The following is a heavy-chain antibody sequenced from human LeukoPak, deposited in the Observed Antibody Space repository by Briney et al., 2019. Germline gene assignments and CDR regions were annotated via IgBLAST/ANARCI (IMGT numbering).Heavy chain of an antibody. Sequence: PGGSLRLSCAASGFTFSSYWMSWVRQAPGRGLEWVSSITAIDGRTYYADSVRGRFTISRDNSKNTVYLQLNSLRAGDTAIYYWTKDRRGPAAGTWYFDSWGQGTLVTVSS. CDR2: ITAIDGRT. D-gene: IGHD6-13*01. V-gene: IGHV3-23*01. CDR1: GFTFSSYW. J-gene: IGHJ4*02. CDR3: TKDRRGPAAGTWYFDS.